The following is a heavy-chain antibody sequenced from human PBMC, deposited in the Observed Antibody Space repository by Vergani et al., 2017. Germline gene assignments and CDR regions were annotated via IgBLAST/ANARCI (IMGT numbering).Heavy chain of an antibody. J-gene: IGHJ6*02. D-gene: IGHD3-3*01. CDR2: IRYDGSNK. V-gene: IGHV3-30*02. Sequence: QVQLVESGGGVVQPGGSLRLSCAASGFTFSSYGMHWVRQAPGKGLEWVAFIRYDGSNKYYVDSVKGRFTISRDNSKNTLYLQMNSLRAEDTAVYYCAKDNYDFWSGYPYYYYGMDVWGQGTTVTVSS. CDR1: GFTFSSYG. CDR3: AKDNYDFWSGYPYYYYGMDV.